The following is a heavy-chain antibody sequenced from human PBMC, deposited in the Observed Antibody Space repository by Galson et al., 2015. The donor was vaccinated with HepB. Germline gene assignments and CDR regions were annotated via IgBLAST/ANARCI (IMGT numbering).Heavy chain of an antibody. J-gene: IGHJ5*02. CDR2: IKEDSSEK. Sequence: SLRLSCAASGFTFSVYSMTWVRQAPGKGLEWVASIKEDSSEKYILDSVKGRFTLSRDNAKNSLYLQMNSLRAEDTAVYYCARDEDTSNGRRFDPWGQGTLVTVSS. CDR3: ARDEDTSNGRRFDP. CDR1: GFTFSVYS. V-gene: IGHV3-7*01. D-gene: IGHD2-2*01.